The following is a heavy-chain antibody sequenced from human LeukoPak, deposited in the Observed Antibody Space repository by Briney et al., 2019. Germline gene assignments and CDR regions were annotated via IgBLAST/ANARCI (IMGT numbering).Heavy chain of an antibody. Sequence: SETLSLTCTVSGYSISSGYYWGWIRQPPGKGLERIGSIYHSGSTYYNPSLKSRVTISVDTSKNQFSLKLSSVTAADTAVYYCARGRRGMATIYDYWGQGTLVTVSS. V-gene: IGHV4-38-2*02. CDR2: IYHSGST. J-gene: IGHJ4*02. D-gene: IGHD5-24*01. CDR1: GYSISSGYY. CDR3: ARGRRGMATIYDY.